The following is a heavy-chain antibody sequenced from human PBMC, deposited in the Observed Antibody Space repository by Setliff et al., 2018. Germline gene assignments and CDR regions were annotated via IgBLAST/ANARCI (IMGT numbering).Heavy chain of an antibody. D-gene: IGHD4-4*01. CDR1: DASIGGSGYY. J-gene: IGHJ4*02. CDR3: ARGAYIGLDY. Sequence: PSETLSLTCTVSDASIGGSGYYWGWIRQPQGKGPEWIGNIHYSGSTHYNPSLKSRVTISVDMSKNQFSLKLNSVTAADTSVYYCARGAYIGLDYWGQGTLVTVSS. CDR2: IHYSGST. V-gene: IGHV4-39*07.